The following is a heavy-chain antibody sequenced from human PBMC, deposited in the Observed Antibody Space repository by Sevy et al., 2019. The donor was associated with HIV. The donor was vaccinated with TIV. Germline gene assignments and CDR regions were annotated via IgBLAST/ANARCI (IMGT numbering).Heavy chain of an antibody. Sequence: SETLSLTCTVSGGSVSSSSYYWGWIRQPPGKGLEWIGSIYYTGSTNHNPSLKSRVTISVDRSKNQFSLKLSSVTAADTAIYYSARPESTTVTYGMDVWGQGTTVTVSS. CDR2: IYYTGST. CDR3: ARPESTTVTYGMDV. D-gene: IGHD1-1*01. V-gene: IGHV4-39*01. CDR1: GGSVSSSSYY. J-gene: IGHJ6*02.